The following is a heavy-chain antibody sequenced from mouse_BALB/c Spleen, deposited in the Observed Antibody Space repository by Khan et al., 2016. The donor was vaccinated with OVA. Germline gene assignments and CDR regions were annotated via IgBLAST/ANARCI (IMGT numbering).Heavy chain of an antibody. J-gene: IGHJ1*01. V-gene: IGHV9-3-1*01. CDR1: ESTFTNYG. D-gene: IGHD2-14*01. CDR3: ARSNYRYDRHFDV. Sequence: QIQLVQSGPELKKPGETVKISCKASESTFTNYGMNWVKQAPGKGLKWMGWINTYTGEPTYADGFKGRFAFSLDTSASTAYLQINDLNNEDTATYCCARSNYRYDRHFDVWGAGATVTVSS. CDR2: INTYTGEP.